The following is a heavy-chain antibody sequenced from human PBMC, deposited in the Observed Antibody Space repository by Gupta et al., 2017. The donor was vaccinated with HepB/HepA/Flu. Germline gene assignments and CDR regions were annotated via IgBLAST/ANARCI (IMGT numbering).Heavy chain of an antibody. J-gene: IGHJ4*02. D-gene: IGHD1-26*01. Sequence: QVQLVQSETEVKEPGASVKVSCKAPGYTLINHSIHWVRQAPGQGLEWMGIISPSGGSTTYAQRFQGRITLTSDTSTNTIYMQLSSLTSEDTALYYCAREALRAPDFDYWGQGTLVTVSS. CDR2: ISPSGGST. CDR3: AREALRAPDFDY. CDR1: GYTLINHS. V-gene: IGHV1-46*01.